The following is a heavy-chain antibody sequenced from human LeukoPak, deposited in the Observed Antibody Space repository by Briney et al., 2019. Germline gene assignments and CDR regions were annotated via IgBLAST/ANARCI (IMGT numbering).Heavy chain of an antibody. V-gene: IGHV3-23*01. CDR1: GFTFSSYA. D-gene: IGHD3-3*01. CDR3: AKEAYDFWSGYSYYFDY. CDR2: ISGSGGST. Sequence: AGGSLRLSCAASGFTFSSYAMSWVRQAPGKGLEWVSAISGSGGSTYYADSVKGRFTISRDNSKNTPYLQMNSLRAEDTAVYYCAKEAYDFWSGYSYYFDYWGQGTLVTVSS. J-gene: IGHJ4*02.